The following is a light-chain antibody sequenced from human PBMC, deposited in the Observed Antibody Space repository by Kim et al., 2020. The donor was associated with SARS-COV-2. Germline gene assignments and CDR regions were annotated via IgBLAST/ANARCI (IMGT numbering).Light chain of an antibody. V-gene: IGKV2-30*02. CDR1: QSLVHSDGNTY. CDR3: MQGTHWPPIT. Sequence: DVVMTQSPLSLPVTLGQPASISCRSSQSLVHSDGNTYLNWFQQRPGQSPRRLIYKVSNRDSGVPDRFSGSGSGTDFTLKISRVEAEDVGVYYCMQGTHWPPITFGQGTRLRLN. CDR2: KVS. J-gene: IGKJ5*01.